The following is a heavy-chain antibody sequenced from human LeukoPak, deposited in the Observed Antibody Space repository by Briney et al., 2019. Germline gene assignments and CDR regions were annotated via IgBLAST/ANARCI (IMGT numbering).Heavy chain of an antibody. J-gene: IGHJ4*02. D-gene: IGHD3-16*02. V-gene: IGHV3-23*01. CDR1: GFTFSTYA. CDR3: AKVENYDYVWGSYRYTGGGYFDY. CDR2: ITGSGRDT. Sequence: PGGSLRLSCAASGFTFSTYAMNWVRQAPGKRLEWVSSITGSGRDTYYAGSVKGRITISRDNSKNTLYLQMNSLRAEDTAVYYCAKVENYDYVWGSYRYTGGGYFDYWGQGTLVTVSS.